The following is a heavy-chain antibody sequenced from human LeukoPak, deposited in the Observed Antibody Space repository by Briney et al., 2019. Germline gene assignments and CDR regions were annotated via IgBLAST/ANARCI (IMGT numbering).Heavy chain of an antibody. CDR3: AHRTTYYYDRSGYRIYVAAFDI. D-gene: IGHD3-22*01. J-gene: IGHJ3*02. CDR1: GFSLSTSGVG. CDR2: IYWDDDK. Sequence: SGPTLVNPTQTLTLTCSFSGFSLSTSGVGVGWIRQPLGKALEWLALIYWDDDKRYSPSLKSRLTITKDTSKNQVVLTMTNMDPVDTATYYCAHRTTYYYDRSGYRIYVAAFDIWGQGTMVTASS. V-gene: IGHV2-5*02.